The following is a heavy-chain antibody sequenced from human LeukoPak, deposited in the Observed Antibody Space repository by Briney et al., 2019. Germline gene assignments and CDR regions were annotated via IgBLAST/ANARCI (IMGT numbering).Heavy chain of an antibody. Sequence: GGSLRLSCATSGFTLSSYAMNWVRQAPGKGLEGVSSISESGANTYYADSVKGRFTISRDNAKNTLYLQMNSLSVEDTALYYCAKDQRGSGSYGYFDQWGQGALVTVSS. D-gene: IGHD3-10*01. CDR3: AKDQRGSGSYGYFDQ. V-gene: IGHV3-23*01. CDR1: GFTLSSYA. CDR2: ISESGANT. J-gene: IGHJ4*02.